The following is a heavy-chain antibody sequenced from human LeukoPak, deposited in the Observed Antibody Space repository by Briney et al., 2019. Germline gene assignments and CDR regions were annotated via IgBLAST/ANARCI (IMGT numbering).Heavy chain of an antibody. J-gene: IGHJ4*02. D-gene: IGHD3-16*02. Sequence: GGSLRLSCAASGFTFSSYAMSWVRQAPGKGLEWASAISGSGGSTYYADSVKGRFTISRDNSKNTLYLQMSSLRAEDTAVYYCAKTIYDYVWGSYRYALDYWGQGTLVTVSS. CDR3: AKTIYDYVWGSYRYALDY. CDR2: ISGSGGST. CDR1: GFTFSSYA. V-gene: IGHV3-23*01.